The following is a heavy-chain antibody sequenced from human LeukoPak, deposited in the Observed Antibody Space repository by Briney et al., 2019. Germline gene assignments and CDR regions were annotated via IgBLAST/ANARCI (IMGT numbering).Heavy chain of an antibody. J-gene: IGHJ4*02. Sequence: SETLSLTCTVSGGSISGYYWSWIRQPPGKGLEWIGYIYYSGSTNYNPSLKSRVTISVDTSKNQFSLKLSSVTAADTAVYYCARVGTTVTRPPDYWGQGTLVTVSS. CDR2: IYYSGST. CDR3: ARVGTTVTRPPDY. D-gene: IGHD4-17*01. CDR1: GGSISGYY. V-gene: IGHV4-59*01.